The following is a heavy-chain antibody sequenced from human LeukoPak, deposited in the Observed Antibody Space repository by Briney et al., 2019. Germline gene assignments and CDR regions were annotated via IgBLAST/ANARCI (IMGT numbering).Heavy chain of an antibody. CDR1: GFTFSRYW. V-gene: IGHV3-74*01. CDR2: INGDGSTT. CDR3: ATGNYYDTRGYYTFGH. J-gene: IGHJ1*01. Sequence: GGSLRLSCAASGFTFSRYWMHWVRQAPGKGLVWVSRINGDGSTTSYADSVKGGFTISRDNAKNTLYLQMNSLRAEDTAVYYCATGNYYDTRGYYTFGHWGQGTLVTVSA. D-gene: IGHD3-22*01.